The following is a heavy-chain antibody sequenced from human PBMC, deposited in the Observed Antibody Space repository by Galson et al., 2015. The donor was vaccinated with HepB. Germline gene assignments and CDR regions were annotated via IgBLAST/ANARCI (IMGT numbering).Heavy chain of an antibody. J-gene: IGHJ4*02. CDR2: ISYDGSNK. CDR1: GFTLSSYG. CDR3: AKEVNYGGHLPTDY. Sequence: SLRLSCAASGFTLSSYGMHWVRQAPGKGLEWVAVISYDGSNKYYADSVKGRFTISRDNSKNTLYLHMNSLRAEDTAVFYCAKEVNYGGHLPTDYWGQGTLVTVSS. D-gene: IGHD4-23*01. V-gene: IGHV3-30*18.